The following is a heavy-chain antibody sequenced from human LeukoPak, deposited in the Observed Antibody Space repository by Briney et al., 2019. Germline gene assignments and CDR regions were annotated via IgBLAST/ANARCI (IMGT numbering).Heavy chain of an antibody. Sequence: PSETLSLTCTVSGGSISSYYWSWIRQPPGKGLEWIGYIYYSGSTNYNPSLKSRVTISVDTSKNQFSLKLSSVTAADTAVYYCARQVPSLDYWGQGTLVTVSS. D-gene: IGHD3-16*01. CDR1: GGSISSYY. CDR2: IYYSGST. CDR3: ARQVPSLDY. J-gene: IGHJ4*02. V-gene: IGHV4-59*08.